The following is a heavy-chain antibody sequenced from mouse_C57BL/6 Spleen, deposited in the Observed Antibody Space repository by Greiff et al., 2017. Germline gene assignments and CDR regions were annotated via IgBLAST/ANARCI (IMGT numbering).Heavy chain of an antibody. V-gene: IGHV1-55*01. CDR1: GYTFTSYW. Sequence: VQLQQPGAELVKPGASVKMSCKASGYTFTSYWITWVKQRPGQGLEWIGDIYPGSGSTNYNEKFKSKATLTVDTSSSTAYMQLSSLTSEDSAVYYCATGNYYGSSYEGSGFAYWGQGTLVTVAA. CDR2: IYPGSGST. J-gene: IGHJ3*01. CDR3: ATGNYYGSSYEGSGFAY. D-gene: IGHD1-1*01.